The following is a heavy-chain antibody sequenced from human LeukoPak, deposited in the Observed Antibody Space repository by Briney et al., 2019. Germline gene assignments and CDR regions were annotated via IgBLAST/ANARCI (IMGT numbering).Heavy chain of an antibody. CDR1: GFTFSDYY. CDR2: ISRSGSSI. J-gene: IGHJ3*02. Sequence: PGGSLRLSCAASGFTFSDYYMSWIRQAPGQGLEWVSYISRSGSSICYADSVKGRFTISRDNAKNSLCLQMNSLRAEDTAVYYCARSDDAFDIWGQGTMVTVSS. V-gene: IGHV3-11*04. CDR3: ARSDDAFDI.